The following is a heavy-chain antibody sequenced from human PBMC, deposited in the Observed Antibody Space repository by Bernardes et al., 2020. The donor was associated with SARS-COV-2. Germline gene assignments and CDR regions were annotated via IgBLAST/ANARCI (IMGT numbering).Heavy chain of an antibody. J-gene: IGHJ6*02. CDR2: IYHSGST. V-gene: IGHV4-4*02. D-gene: IGHD2-15*01. Sequence: SETLPLTCAVSGGSISSSNWWSWVRQPPGKGLEWIGEIYHSGSTNYNPSLKSRVTISVDKSKNQFSLKLSSVTAADTAVYYCAREGSGGSSKYYYYYGMDVWGQGTTVTVSS. CDR1: GGSISSSNW. CDR3: AREGSGGSSKYYYYYGMDV.